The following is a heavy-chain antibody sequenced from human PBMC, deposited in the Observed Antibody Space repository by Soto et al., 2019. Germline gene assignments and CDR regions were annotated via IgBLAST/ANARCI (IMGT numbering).Heavy chain of an antibody. Sequence: SETLSLTCTVSGGSISSYYWSWIRQPPGKGLEWIGYIYYSGNTDYNPSLKSRLAISIDTSKNQFSLKLSSVTAADTAVYFCAREGGESSDGLYYFDSWGQGSLVTVSS. V-gene: IGHV4-59*12. CDR3: AREGGESSDGLYYFDS. J-gene: IGHJ4*02. D-gene: IGHD3-16*01. CDR2: IYYSGNT. CDR1: GGSISSYY.